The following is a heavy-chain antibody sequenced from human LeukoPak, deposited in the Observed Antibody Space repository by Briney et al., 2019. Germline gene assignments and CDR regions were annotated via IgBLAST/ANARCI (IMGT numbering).Heavy chain of an antibody. CDR1: GYTFTSYG. D-gene: IGHD3-22*01. CDR2: ISAYNGNT. V-gene: IGHV1-18*01. Sequence: ASAKVSCKASGYTFTSYGISWVRQAPGQGLEWMGWISAYNGNTNYAQKLQGRVTMTTDTSTSTAYMELRSLRSDDTAVYYCARHGYYDSGGKEPYGMDVWGQGTTVTVSS. J-gene: IGHJ6*02. CDR3: ARHGYYDSGGKEPYGMDV.